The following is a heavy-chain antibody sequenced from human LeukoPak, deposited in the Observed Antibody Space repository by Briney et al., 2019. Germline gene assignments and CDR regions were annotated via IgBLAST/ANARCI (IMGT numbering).Heavy chain of an antibody. CDR1: GFTFSSYA. Sequence: GGSLRLSWAASGFTFSSYATSWVRHAPGKGLEWVSAISGSGGSTYYADSVKGRFTISRDNSKNTLYLQMNSLRAEDTAVYYCAIRGSGSYTNYYMDVWGKGTTVTVSS. CDR2: ISGSGGST. J-gene: IGHJ6*03. CDR3: AIRGSGSYTNYYMDV. V-gene: IGHV3-23*01. D-gene: IGHD3-10*01.